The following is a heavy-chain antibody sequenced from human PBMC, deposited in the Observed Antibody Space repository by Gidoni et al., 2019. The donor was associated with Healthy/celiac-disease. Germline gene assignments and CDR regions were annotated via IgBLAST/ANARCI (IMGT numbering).Heavy chain of an antibody. J-gene: IGHJ5*02. Sequence: QITLKESGPTLVKPTQTLTLTCTFSGFSLSTSGVGVGWIRQPPGKALEWLALIYWDDDKRYSPSLKSRLTITKDTSKNQVVLTMTNMDPVDTATYYCAHRPPEGYYDSSGYYPFDPWGQGTLVTVSS. V-gene: IGHV2-5*02. CDR3: AHRPPEGYYDSSGYYPFDP. D-gene: IGHD3-22*01. CDR2: IYWDDDK. CDR1: GFSLSTSGVG.